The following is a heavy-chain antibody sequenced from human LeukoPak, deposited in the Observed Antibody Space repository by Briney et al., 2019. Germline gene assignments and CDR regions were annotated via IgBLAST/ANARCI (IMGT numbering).Heavy chain of an antibody. CDR3: ARARIAAGLIDY. V-gene: IGHV3-74*01. D-gene: IGHD6-13*01. Sequence: GGSLRLSCAASGFTFSGYWMHWVRQVPGKGLVWVSHINSDGSTTSYTDSVKGRFTISRDNAKNTLYLQMNSLRAEDTAVYYCARARIAAGLIDYWGRGTLVTVSS. J-gene: IGHJ4*02. CDR2: INSDGSTT. CDR1: GFTFSGYW.